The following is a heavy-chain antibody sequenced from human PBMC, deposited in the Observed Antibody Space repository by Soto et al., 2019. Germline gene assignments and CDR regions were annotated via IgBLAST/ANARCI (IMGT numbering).Heavy chain of an antibody. CDR2: INHSGST. J-gene: IGHJ6*02. CDR3: ARGLSSSATFYHYYGMDV. V-gene: IGHV4-34*01. CDR1: GGSFRGYH. D-gene: IGHD6-6*01. Sequence: SETLSLTCAVYGGSFRGYHWIWIRQPPGKGLEWIGEINHSGSTNYNPSLKSRVIISLETSKNQFSLILTSVTAADTAVYYCARGLSSSATFYHYYGMDVWGQGTTVTVSS.